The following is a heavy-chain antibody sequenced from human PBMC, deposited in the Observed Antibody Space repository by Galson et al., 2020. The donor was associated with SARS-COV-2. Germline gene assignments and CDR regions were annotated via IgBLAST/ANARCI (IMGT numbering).Heavy chain of an antibody. CDR3: GGGPPATDY. D-gene: IGHD2-15*01. Sequence: GGSLRLSCAASGFTFNEHDMHWVRQAPGKGLEWLAFVRFDGNNKFYSDSVRGRFTISRDNSKNTLHLHMSSLRVEDTAVYYCGGGPPATDYWGQGALVTGSS. CDR2: VRFDGNNK. CDR1: GFTFNEHD. V-gene: IGHV3-30*02. J-gene: IGHJ4*02.